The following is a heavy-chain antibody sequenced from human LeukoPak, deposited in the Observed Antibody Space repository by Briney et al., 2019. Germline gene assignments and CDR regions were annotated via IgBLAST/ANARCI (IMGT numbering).Heavy chain of an antibody. CDR3: ARVFDGWYLDY. CDR2: ISAYNGNT. D-gene: IGHD6-19*01. V-gene: IGHV1-18*01. CDR1: GYTFTSYG. Sequence: ASVKVSCKASGYTFTSYGISWVRQAPGQGLEWMGWISAYNGNTNYAQKLQGRVTMTTDTSTSTAYMELRSLRSDNTALYYCARVFDGWYLDYWGKGTLVTVSS. J-gene: IGHJ4*02.